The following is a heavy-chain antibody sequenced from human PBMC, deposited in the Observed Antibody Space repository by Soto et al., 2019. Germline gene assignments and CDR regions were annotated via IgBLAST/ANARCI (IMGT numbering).Heavy chain of an antibody. CDR3: AKDWVTVVVVVAATPRFDY. Sequence: EVQLLESGGGLVQPGGSLRLSCAASGFTFSSYAMSWVRQAPGKGLEWVSAISGSGGCTYYADSVKGRFTISRDNSKNTLYLQMHSLRAEDTAVYYCAKDWVTVVVVVAATPRFDYWGQGTLVTVSS. CDR2: ISGSGGCT. V-gene: IGHV3-23*01. CDR1: GFTFSSYA. J-gene: IGHJ4*02. D-gene: IGHD2-15*01.